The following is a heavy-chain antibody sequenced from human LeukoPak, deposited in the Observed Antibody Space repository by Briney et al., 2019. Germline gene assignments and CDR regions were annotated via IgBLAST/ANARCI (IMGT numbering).Heavy chain of an antibody. CDR1: GYTFTGYD. J-gene: IGHJ4*02. CDR3: ARDGGHVRFGESIAFHY. Sequence: ASVKVSCKASGYTFTGYDINWVRQATGQGLEWMGWMNPNSGNTGYAQKFQGRVTMTRNTSISTAYMELSSLRSEDTAVYYCARDGGHVRFGESIAFHYWGQGTLVTVSS. D-gene: IGHD3-10*01. V-gene: IGHV1-8*01. CDR2: MNPNSGNT.